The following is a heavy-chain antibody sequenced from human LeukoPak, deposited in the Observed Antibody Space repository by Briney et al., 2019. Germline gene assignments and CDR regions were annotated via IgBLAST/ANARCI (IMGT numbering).Heavy chain of an antibody. Sequence: ASVKVSCKASGYTFTGYYMHWVRQAPGQGLEWMGWINPNSGGTNYAQKFQGRVTMTRDTSISTAYMELSRLRSDDTAVYYCAREGSGSYWYFDLWGRGTLVTVSS. CDR3: AREGSGSYWYFDL. V-gene: IGHV1-2*02. CDR1: GYTFTGYY. D-gene: IGHD1-26*01. J-gene: IGHJ2*01. CDR2: INPNSGGT.